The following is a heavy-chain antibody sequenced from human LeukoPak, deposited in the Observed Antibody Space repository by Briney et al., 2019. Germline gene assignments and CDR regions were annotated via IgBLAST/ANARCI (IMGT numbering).Heavy chain of an antibody. D-gene: IGHD1-26*01. J-gene: IGHJ4*02. V-gene: IGHV4-30-4*08. Sequence: SETLSLTCTVSGGSISSGDYYWSWIRQPPGKGLEWIGYIYYSGSTYYNPSLKSRVTISVDTSKNQFSLKLSSVTAADAAVYYCARDVVGATSPHKYDYWGQGTLVTVSS. CDR2: IYYSGST. CDR1: GGSISSGDYY. CDR3: ARDVVGATSPHKYDY.